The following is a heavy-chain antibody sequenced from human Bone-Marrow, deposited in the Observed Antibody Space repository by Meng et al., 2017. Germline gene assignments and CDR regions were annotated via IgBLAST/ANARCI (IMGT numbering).Heavy chain of an antibody. D-gene: IGHD1-26*01. CDR1: GFTFWSYS. Sequence: QEQLLGSGGGVVQPGRSLRLSCAASGFTFWSYSMHWVRQAPGKGLEWVAVISYDGSNKYYADSVKGRFTISRDNSKNTLYLQMNSLRAEDTAVYYCARDGRVGATDYWGQGTLVTVSS. CDR3: ARDGRVGATDY. V-gene: IGHV3-30*01. J-gene: IGHJ4*02. CDR2: ISYDGSNK.